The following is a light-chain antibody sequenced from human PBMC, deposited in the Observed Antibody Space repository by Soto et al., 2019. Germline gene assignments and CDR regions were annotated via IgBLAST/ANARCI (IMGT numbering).Light chain of an antibody. CDR3: QHYNSYSEA. J-gene: IGKJ1*01. CDR1: QSVSSNS. V-gene: IGKV3-20*01. Sequence: EIVLTQSPGTLSLSPGERATLSCRAGQSVSSNSLAWYQRKPGQAPRLLIYAASTRATGIPDRFSGSGSGTDFTLTISRLEPEDFATYYCQHYNSYSEAFGQGTKVDIK. CDR2: AAS.